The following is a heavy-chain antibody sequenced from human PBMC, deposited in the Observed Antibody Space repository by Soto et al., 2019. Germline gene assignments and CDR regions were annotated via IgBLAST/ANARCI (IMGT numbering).Heavy chain of an antibody. CDR1: GFTFDSHG. V-gene: IGHV3-30*18. J-gene: IGHJ5*02. CDR2: ISSDGNNK. D-gene: IGHD4-17*01. Sequence: QVQLVESGGGAVQPGRSLRLSCAASGFTFDSHGMHWVRQAPGKGLEWVAVISSDGNNKYYADSVKGRFTISRDNFNNILYLQMSSLRAEDTAVYYCAQDLLPNTVTTCGAWGQGTLVTVSS. CDR3: AQDLLPNTVTTCGA.